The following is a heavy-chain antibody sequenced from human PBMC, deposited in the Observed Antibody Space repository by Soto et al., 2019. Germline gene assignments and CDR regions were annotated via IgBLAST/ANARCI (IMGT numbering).Heavy chain of an antibody. CDR3: ARGAWLVVPAATPSYYYYYYVDV. CDR1: RYTFTGYY. D-gene: IGHD2-2*01. CDR2: INPNSGGT. V-gene: IGHV1-2*04. J-gene: IGHJ6*03. Sequence: QVQLVQSGAEVKKPGASVKVSCKASRYTFTGYYMHWVRQAPGQGLEWMGWINPNSGGTNYAQKFQGWVTMTRDTSISTAYMELSRLRSDDTAVYYCARGAWLVVPAATPSYYYYYYVDVWGKGTTVTVSS.